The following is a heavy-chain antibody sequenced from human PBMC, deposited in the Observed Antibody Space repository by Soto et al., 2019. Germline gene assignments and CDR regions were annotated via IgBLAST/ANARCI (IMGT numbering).Heavy chain of an antibody. V-gene: IGHV4-39*01. Sequence: QLQLQESGPGLVKPSETLSLTCTVSGGSISSSSYYWGWIRQPPGKGLEWIGSIYYSGSTYYNPSLKSRVTISVDTSKNQFSLKLSSVTAADTAVYYCARHYSPPVGYGDSLDAFDIWGQGTMVTVSS. J-gene: IGHJ3*02. D-gene: IGHD4-17*01. CDR2: IYYSGST. CDR3: ARHYSPPVGYGDSLDAFDI. CDR1: GGSISSSSYY.